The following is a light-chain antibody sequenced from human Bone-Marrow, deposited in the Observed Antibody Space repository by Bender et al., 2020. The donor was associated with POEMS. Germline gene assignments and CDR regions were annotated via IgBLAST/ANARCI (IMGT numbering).Light chain of an antibody. CDR1: STDIGAYNY. CDR2: DVS. CDR3: CSHAGRYTLV. J-gene: IGLJ3*02. V-gene: IGLV2-14*03. Sequence: QSALTQPASMSGSPGQSITISCTGTSTDIGAYNYVAWPQHLPGKAPKIIIYDVSNRPSGVSNRFSGSKSGNTASLTISGLQAEDEADYYCCSHAGRYTLVFGGGTKVTVL.